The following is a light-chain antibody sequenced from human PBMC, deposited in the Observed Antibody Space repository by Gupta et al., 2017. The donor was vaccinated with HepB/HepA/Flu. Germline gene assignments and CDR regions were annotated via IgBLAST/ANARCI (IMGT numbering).Light chain of an antibody. CDR3: LQRNSYPLT. Sequence: DIQLTQSPSFLSASVGDRVSITCRASQGLSSYLGWYQQKPGKVPKRLIYAASSWQSGVPSRFSGSGSGTEFTLKISRLEPEDVATYYCLQRNSYPLTFGPETKVDIK. CDR2: AAS. J-gene: IGKJ3*01. CDR1: QGLSSY. V-gene: IGKV1-9*01.